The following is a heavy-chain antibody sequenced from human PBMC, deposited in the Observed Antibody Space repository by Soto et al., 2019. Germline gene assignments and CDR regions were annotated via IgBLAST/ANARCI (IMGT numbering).Heavy chain of an antibody. CDR1: VYTFSSYA. J-gene: IGHJ4*02. CDR2: ISGIGGST. D-gene: IGHD3-22*01. CDR3: AKDLWGDSSGSL. Sequence: GGSLRLSCAASVYTFSSYAMSWVRPAPGKGLEWVSAISGIGGSTYYADSVKGRFTISRDNSKNTLYLQMNSLRAEDTAVYYCAKDLWGDSSGSLWGQGTLVTVSS. V-gene: IGHV3-23*01.